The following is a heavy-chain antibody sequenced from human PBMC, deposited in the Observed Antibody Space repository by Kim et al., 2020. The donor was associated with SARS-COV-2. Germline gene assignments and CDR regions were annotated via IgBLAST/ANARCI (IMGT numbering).Heavy chain of an antibody. CDR2: LSGSGGVT. CDR1: GFYFNSHA. D-gene: IGHD3-16*01. CDR3: AKAGGVGHLGELAFDH. Sequence: GGSLRLSCLASGFYFNSHAMTWVRQAPGKGLEWVSSLSGSGGVTAYAKSVKGRFTISRDNSKNTVYLQMTGLRGDDTAIYYCAKAGGVGHLGELAFDHWSQGALVTVSS. V-gene: IGHV3-23*01. J-gene: IGHJ4*02.